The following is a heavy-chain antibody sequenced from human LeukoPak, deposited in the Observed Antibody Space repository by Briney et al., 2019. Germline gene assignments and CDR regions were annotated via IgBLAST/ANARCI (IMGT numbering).Heavy chain of an antibody. Sequence: PGGSLRLSSAASGFTASSNSMSWVCAAPRKGLEWVSVIYSGGSTYYANSVKGRFTISRDNSKTMLFLQMNSVRAEDTAVYFCASSASLVCLDYWGQGTLVTVSS. CDR3: ASSASLVCLDY. CDR1: GFTASSNS. CDR2: IYSGGST. D-gene: IGHD2-2*01. J-gene: IGHJ4*02. V-gene: IGHV3-53*01.